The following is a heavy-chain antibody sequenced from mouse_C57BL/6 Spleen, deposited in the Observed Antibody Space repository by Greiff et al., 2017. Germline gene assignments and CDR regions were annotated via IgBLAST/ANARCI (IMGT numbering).Heavy chain of an antibody. CDR1: GFTFSSYG. Sequence: EVQGVESGGDLVKPGGSLKLSCAASGFTFSSYGMSWVRQTPDKRLEWVATISSGGSYTYYPDSVKGRFTISRDNAKNTLYLQMSSLKSEDTAMYYCARQETGSFDYWGQGTTLTVSS. V-gene: IGHV5-6*01. D-gene: IGHD4-1*01. CDR3: ARQETGSFDY. J-gene: IGHJ2*01. CDR2: ISSGGSYT.